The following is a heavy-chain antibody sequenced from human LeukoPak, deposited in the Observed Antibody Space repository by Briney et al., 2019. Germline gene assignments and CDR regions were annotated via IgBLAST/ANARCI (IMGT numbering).Heavy chain of an antibody. D-gene: IGHD3-22*01. CDR1: GYIFDIYA. V-gene: IGHV7-4-1*02. CDR3: ARVQYYYDSSGYFLQSVDAFDI. J-gene: IGHJ3*02. Sequence: ASVKVSCKASGYIFDIYAMIWVRQAPGQGLEFMGWIATNTGNPTYAQGFTGRFVFSLDTSVSTPYLQISSLKAEDTAVYYCARVQYYYDSSGYFLQSVDAFDIWGQGTMVTVSS. CDR2: IATNTGNP.